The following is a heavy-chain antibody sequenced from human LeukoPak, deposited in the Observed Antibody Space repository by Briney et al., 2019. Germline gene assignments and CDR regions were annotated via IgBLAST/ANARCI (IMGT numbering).Heavy chain of an antibody. CDR2: ISSSGSTI. J-gene: IGHJ4*02. D-gene: IGHD2-15*01. Sequence: PGGSLRLSCATSGFTFTSHAMTWVRQAPGKGLEWVSYISSSGSTIYYADSVKGRFTISRDNAKNSLYLQMNSLRAEDTAVYYCAREQQWYLEFFDYWGQGTLVTVSS. CDR3: AREQQWYLEFFDY. CDR1: GFTFTSHA. V-gene: IGHV3-48*03.